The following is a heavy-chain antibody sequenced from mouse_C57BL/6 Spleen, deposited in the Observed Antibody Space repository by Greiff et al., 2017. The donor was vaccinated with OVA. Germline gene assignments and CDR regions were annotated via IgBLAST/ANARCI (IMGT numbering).Heavy chain of an antibody. D-gene: IGHD1-1*01. Sequence: EVHLVESEGGLVQPGSSMKLSCTASGFTFSDYYMAWVRQVPEKGLEWVANINYDGSSTYYLDSLKSRFIISRDNAKNILYLQMSSLKSEDTATYYCARADYGSPYWYFDVWGTGTTVTVSS. V-gene: IGHV5-16*01. CDR2: INYDGSST. J-gene: IGHJ1*03. CDR3: ARADYGSPYWYFDV. CDR1: GFTFSDYY.